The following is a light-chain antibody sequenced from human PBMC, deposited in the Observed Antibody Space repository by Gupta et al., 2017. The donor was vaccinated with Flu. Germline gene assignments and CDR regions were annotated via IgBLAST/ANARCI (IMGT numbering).Light chain of an antibody. J-gene: IGKJ2*01. CDR3: QQEYSTPYT. V-gene: IGKV4-1*01. CDR2: WAS. CDR1: QSVVYSSNNKNY. Sequence: DMVTTQHPDSLSVSLGQRVTINCKSSQSVVYSSNNKNYLAWYQQKPGQPPKLLIYWASTRESGVPDRFSGSGSGTDFTLTISSLQAEDVAVYYCQQEYSTPYTFGQGTKLEIK.